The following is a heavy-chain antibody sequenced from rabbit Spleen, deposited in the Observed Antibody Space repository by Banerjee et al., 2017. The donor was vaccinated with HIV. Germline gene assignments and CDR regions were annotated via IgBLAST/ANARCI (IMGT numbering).Heavy chain of an antibody. V-gene: IGHV1S45*01. CDR1: GFSFSSGYD. CDR3: ARDGAGDGGAGYDEDFYFNL. D-gene: IGHD6-1*01. Sequence: QEQLVESGGGLVKPGASLTLICTASGFSFSSGYDMSWVRQAPGKGLEWIGFIYTGNGKNYYASWAKGRFTISKTSSTTVTLQMTSLTVADTATYFCARDGAGDGGAGYDEDFYFNLWGQGTLVTVS. CDR2: IYTGNGKN. J-gene: IGHJ4*01.